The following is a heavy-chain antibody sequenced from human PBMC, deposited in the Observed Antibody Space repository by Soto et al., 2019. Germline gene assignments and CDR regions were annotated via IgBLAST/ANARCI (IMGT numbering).Heavy chain of an antibody. CDR3: TRRGGAKGWGSFDY. CDR1: GGSIDSDTYS. V-gene: IGHV4-39*01. D-gene: IGHD3-16*01. J-gene: IGHJ4*02. CDR2: IYSNGDT. Sequence: QVQLQESGPGLVKPSETLFLTCAVSGGSIDSDTYSWAWIRQPPGKGLEWFRTIYSNGDTYYNPSLKVRLTISVHTSRKQFSLRLSSVTATDTAVYYCTRRGGAKGWGSFDYWGQGTLVTVSS.